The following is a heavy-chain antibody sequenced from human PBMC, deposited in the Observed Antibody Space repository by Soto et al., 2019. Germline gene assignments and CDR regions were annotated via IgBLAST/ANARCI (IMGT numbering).Heavy chain of an antibody. Sequence: QVQLVQSGAEVKKPGASVKVSCKASGYTFTSYGISWVRQAPGQGLEWMGWISAYNGNTNYAQKLQGRVTRTTDTSTSTAYMELRSLRSDDTAVYYCARVGYYDFWSGYLGTREYSNCYYYGMDVWGQGTTVTVSS. V-gene: IGHV1-18*01. J-gene: IGHJ6*02. CDR1: GYTFTSYG. CDR3: ARVGYYDFWSGYLGTREYSNCYYYGMDV. CDR2: ISAYNGNT. D-gene: IGHD3-3*01.